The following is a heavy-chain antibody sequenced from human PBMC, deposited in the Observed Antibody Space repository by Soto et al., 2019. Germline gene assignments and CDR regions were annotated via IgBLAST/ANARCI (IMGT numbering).Heavy chain of an antibody. D-gene: IGHD6-19*01. Sequence: GGSLRLSCAASGFTFSSYAMSWVRQAPGKGLEWVSAISGSGGSTYYADSVKGRFTISRDNSKNTQYLQMNSLRAEDTAVYYCASHSGYSSGYLRKDWGQGTLVTVSS. V-gene: IGHV3-23*01. CDR1: GFTFSSYA. J-gene: IGHJ4*02. CDR3: ASHSGYSSGYLRKD. CDR2: ISGSGGST.